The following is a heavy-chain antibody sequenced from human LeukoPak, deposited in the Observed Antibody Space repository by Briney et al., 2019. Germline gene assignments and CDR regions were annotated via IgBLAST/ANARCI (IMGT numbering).Heavy chain of an antibody. V-gene: IGHV3-15*01. J-gene: IGHJ4*02. Sequence: PGGSLRLSCVASGFIFSNAWFIWVRQAPGKGLEWIGRIISKADGGTIDYAAPVKGRFTISRDDSKNTLYLQMSSLETEDTGVYYCTTVRDLGYWGQGTLVTVSS. CDR3: TTVRDLGY. CDR1: GFIFSNAW. D-gene: IGHD6-6*01. CDR2: IISKADGGTI.